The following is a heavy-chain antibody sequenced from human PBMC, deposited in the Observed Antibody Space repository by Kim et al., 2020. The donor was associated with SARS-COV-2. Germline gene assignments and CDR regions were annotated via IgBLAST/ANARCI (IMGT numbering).Heavy chain of an antibody. V-gene: IGHV1-18*01. D-gene: IGHD2-2*02. J-gene: IGHJ5*02. CDR2: ISAYNGNT. CDR1: GYTFTSYG. Sequence: ASVKVSCKASGYTFTSYGISWERQAPGQGLEWMGWISAYNGNTNYAQKLQGRVTMTTDTSTSTAYMELRSLRSDDTAVYYCAREVRYCSSTSCYSPWFDPWGQGTLVTVSS. CDR3: AREVRYCSSTSCYSPWFDP.